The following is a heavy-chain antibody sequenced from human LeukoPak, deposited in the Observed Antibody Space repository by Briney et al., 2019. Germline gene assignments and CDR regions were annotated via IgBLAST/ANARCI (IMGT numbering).Heavy chain of an antibody. J-gene: IGHJ3*02. V-gene: IGHV3-74*01. Sequence: GGSLRLSCAASGFTFSSYRMYWVRQAPGKGLVWVSRINSDGSSTTYADSVKGRFTISRDNSKNTLYLQMNSLSAEDTAIYYCAKDLISGSFYFGAFDIWGQGTMITVSS. CDR2: INSDGSST. CDR1: GFTFSSYR. D-gene: IGHD1-26*01. CDR3: AKDLISGSFYFGAFDI.